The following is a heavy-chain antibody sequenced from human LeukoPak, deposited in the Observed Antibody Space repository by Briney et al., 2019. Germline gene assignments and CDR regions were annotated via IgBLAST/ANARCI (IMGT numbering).Heavy chain of an antibody. CDR3: ARADYSSTWSHDYYYMDV. CDR1: GGAFSNYY. Sequence: SETLSLTCAVYGGAFSNYYWSWIRQPPGKGLEWIGEINHSGSTNYNPSLKSRLTIPVDTSKNQFSLKLSSVTAADTAVYYCARADYSSTWSHDYYYMDVWGKGTTVTVSS. D-gene: IGHD6-13*01. J-gene: IGHJ6*03. CDR2: INHSGST. V-gene: IGHV4-34*01.